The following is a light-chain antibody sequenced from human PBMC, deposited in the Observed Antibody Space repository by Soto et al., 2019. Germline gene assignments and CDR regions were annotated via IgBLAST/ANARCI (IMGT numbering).Light chain of an antibody. J-gene: IGKJ1*01. V-gene: IGKV3D-15*01. CDR1: KSIRET. CDR2: GAS. CDR3: QQYNNWTRT. Sequence: EIGMTQCPATLSGSPGGRSAPSCGPSKSIRETFDWYQQKNGKAPRLLIYGASSRAAGISARLSGSGDGTEVTTTISSMKYEDVAVYYCQQYNNWTRTFGQGTKVDIK.